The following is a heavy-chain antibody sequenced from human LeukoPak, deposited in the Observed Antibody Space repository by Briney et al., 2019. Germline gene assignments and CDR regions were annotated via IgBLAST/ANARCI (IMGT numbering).Heavy chain of an antibody. D-gene: IGHD6-13*01. CDR2: ITATGSRT. J-gene: IGHJ4*02. CDR1: GFTFGSYT. CDR3: ATGKWTAAGRYFDY. Sequence: GGSLRLSCAASGFTFGSYTMSWVRQAPGKGLEWVSGITATGSRTYYADSVKGRFTISRDSSKNTLYLQLNSLGVDDTAVYYCATGKWTAAGRYFDYWGQGTLVTVSS. V-gene: IGHV3-23*01.